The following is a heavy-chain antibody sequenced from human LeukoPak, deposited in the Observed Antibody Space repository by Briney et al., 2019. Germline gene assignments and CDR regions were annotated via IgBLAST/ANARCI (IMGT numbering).Heavy chain of an antibody. J-gene: IGHJ4*02. CDR1: GGSISSYY. V-gene: IGHV4-59*08. D-gene: IGHD3-22*01. Sequence: SETLSLTCTVSGGSISSYYRSWIRQPPGKGLEWIGYIYYSGSTNYNPSLKSRVTISVDTSKNQFSLKLSSVTAADTAVYYCARGPYYYDSSGYLGYFDYWGQGTLVTVSS. CDR3: ARGPYYYDSSGYLGYFDY. CDR2: IYYSGST.